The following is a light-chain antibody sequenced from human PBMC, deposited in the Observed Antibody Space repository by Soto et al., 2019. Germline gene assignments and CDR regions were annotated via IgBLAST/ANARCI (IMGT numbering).Light chain of an antibody. CDR2: GAS. CDR3: QQRHMWPIT. Sequence: EIVMTQSPATLSVSPGGRATLSCRASQSISDTLAWYQQRPGQAPRLRIHGASTRATGFPARFSGSGSGTDFTLTISSLEPEDSAVYYCQQRHMWPITFGQGTRLEI. V-gene: IGKV3-15*01. J-gene: IGKJ5*01. CDR1: QSISDT.